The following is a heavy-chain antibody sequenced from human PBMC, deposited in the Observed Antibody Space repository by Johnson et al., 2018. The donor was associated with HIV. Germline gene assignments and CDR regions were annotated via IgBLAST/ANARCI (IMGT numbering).Heavy chain of an antibody. CDR1: GFTFSGSA. CDR2: IRSKTNSYAT. J-gene: IGHJ3*01. CDR3: TRTDDTLYYDGSGYVDAFDF. V-gene: IGHV3-73*01. Sequence: VQLVESGGGVVQPGRSLRLSCAASGFTFSGSAMHWVRQASGKGLEWVGRIRSKTNSYATAYAASVNGRFNISRDDSTNTAYLQMNSLNTEDTAVYYCTRTDDTLYYDGSGYVDAFDFWGQGTIVTVSS. D-gene: IGHD3-22*01.